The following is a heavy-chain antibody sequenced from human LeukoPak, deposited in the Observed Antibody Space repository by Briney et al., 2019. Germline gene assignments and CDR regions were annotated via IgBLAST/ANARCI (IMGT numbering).Heavy chain of an antibody. Sequence: GGSLRLSCAASGFTFSRSTMAWVRQAPGKGLEWVAVISYDGSNKYYADSVKGRFTISRDNSKNTLYLQMNSLRAEDTAVYYCAREPTDDAFDIWGQGTMVTVSS. J-gene: IGHJ3*02. CDR2: ISYDGSNK. V-gene: IGHV3-30*04. CDR3: AREPTDDAFDI. CDR1: GFTFSRST. D-gene: IGHD4-17*01.